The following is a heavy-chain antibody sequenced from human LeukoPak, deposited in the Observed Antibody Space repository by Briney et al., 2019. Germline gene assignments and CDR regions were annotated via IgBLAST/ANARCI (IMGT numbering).Heavy chain of an antibody. D-gene: IGHD6-13*01. J-gene: IGHJ4*02. CDR2: IYHSGST. CDR3: ARAPIAGDYYFDY. V-gene: IGHV4-4*02. CDR1: GGSISSSNW. Sequence: SGTLSLTCAVSGGSISSSNWWSWVRQPPGKGLGWIGEIYHSGSTNYNPSLKSRVTISVDKSKNQFSLKLSSVTAADTAVYYCARAPIAGDYYFDYWGQGTLVTVSS.